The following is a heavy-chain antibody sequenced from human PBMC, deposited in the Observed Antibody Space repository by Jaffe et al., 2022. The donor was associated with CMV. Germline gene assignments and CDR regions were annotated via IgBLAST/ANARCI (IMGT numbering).Heavy chain of an antibody. Sequence: EVQLVQSGAEVKKPGESLRISCKGSGYSFTSYWISWVRQMPGKGLEWMGRIDPSDSYTNYSPSFQGHVTISADKSISTAYLQWSSLKASDTAMYYCATRGGYCSGGSCPENYYYYYYYMDVWGKGTTVTVSS. D-gene: IGHD2-15*01. CDR1: GYSFTSYW. V-gene: IGHV5-10-1*03. J-gene: IGHJ6*03. CDR2: IDPSDSYT. CDR3: ATRGGYCSGGSCPENYYYYYYYMDV.